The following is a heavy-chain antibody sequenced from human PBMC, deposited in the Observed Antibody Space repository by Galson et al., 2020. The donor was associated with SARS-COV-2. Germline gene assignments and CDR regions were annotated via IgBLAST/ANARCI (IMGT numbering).Heavy chain of an antibody. Sequence: SETVSLTCTVSGYSISSGYYWGWIRQPPGKGLEWIGSIYHSGSTYYNPSLKSRVTISLDTSKNQFSLKLSSVTAADTAVYYCARVKGPDCSSTSCYWYYYYYYMDVWGKGTTVTVSS. D-gene: IGHD2-2*01. CDR1: GYSISSGYY. V-gene: IGHV4-38-2*02. CDR3: ARVKGPDCSSTSCYWYYYYYYMDV. CDR2: IYHSGST. J-gene: IGHJ6*03.